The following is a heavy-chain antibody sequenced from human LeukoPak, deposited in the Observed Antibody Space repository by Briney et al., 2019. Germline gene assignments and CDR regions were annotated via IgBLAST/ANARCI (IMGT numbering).Heavy chain of an antibody. Sequence: ASVKVSCKASGYTFTSYYMHWVRQAPGQGLEWMGIINPSGGSTSYAQKFQGRVTMTRDTSTSTVYMELSSLRSEDTAVYYCARVKRVVEMATTTLGYWGQGTLVTVSS. CDR1: GYTFTSYY. D-gene: IGHD5-24*01. V-gene: IGHV1-46*01. CDR2: INPSGGST. CDR3: ARVKRVVEMATTTLGY. J-gene: IGHJ4*02.